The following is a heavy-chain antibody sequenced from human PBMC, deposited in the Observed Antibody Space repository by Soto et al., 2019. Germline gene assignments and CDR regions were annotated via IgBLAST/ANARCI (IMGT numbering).Heavy chain of an antibody. V-gene: IGHV4-34*01. CDR2: INHSGST. Sequence: SETLSLTCAVYGGSFSGYYWSWIRQPPGKGLEWIGEINHSGSTNYNPSLKSRVTISVDTSKNQFSLKLSSVTAADTAVYYCARGFRFWSGYPALQGFDPWGQGTLVTVSS. CDR1: GGSFSGYY. CDR3: ARGFRFWSGYPALQGFDP. D-gene: IGHD3-3*01. J-gene: IGHJ5*02.